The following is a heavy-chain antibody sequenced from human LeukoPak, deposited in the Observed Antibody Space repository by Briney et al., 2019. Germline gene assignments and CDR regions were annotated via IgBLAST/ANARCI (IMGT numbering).Heavy chain of an antibody. V-gene: IGHV4-4*07. CDR3: ARDNPRRGTTNYYYYYYMDV. Sequence: PSETLSLTCTVSGGSISSYYWSWIRQPAGKGLEWIGRIYTSGSTNYNPSLKSRVTMSVDTSKNQFSLKLSSVTAADTAVYYCARDNPRRGTTNYYYYYYMDVWGKGTTVTVSS. D-gene: IGHD2/OR15-2a*01. J-gene: IGHJ6*03. CDR2: IYTSGST. CDR1: GGSISSYY.